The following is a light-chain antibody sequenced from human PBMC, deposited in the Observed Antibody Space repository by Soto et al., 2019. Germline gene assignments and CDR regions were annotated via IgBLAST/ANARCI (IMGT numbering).Light chain of an antibody. V-gene: IGLV2-14*01. J-gene: IGLJ1*01. CDR1: RSDVGGYNY. CDR2: DVR. Sequence: QSALTQPASVSGSPGQSITISCTGTRSDVGGYNYVSWYQQHPGKAPKLMIYDVRNRASGASNRFSGSKSGNTASLTISGLQAEDEADYYCTSYTSSSTLDVFGTGTKLTVL. CDR3: TSYTSSSTLDV.